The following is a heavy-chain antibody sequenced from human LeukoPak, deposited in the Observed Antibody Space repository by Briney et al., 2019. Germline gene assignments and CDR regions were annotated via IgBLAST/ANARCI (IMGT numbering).Heavy chain of an antibody. V-gene: IGHV4-4*02. CDR2: IYHSGST. Sequence: SETLSLTCAVSGGSISSSNWWSWVRQPPGKGLEWIGEIYHSGSTNYNPSLKSRVTISVDKSKNQFSLKLSSVTAADTAVYYCARSSEDFYGSGKFDPWGQGTLVTVSS. CDR1: GGSISSSNW. D-gene: IGHD3-10*01. J-gene: IGHJ5*02. CDR3: ARSSEDFYGSGKFDP.